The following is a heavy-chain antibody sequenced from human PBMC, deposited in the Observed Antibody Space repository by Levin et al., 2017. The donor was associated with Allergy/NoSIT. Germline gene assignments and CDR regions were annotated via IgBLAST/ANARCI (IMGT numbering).Heavy chain of an antibody. V-gene: IGHV4-30-2*01. J-gene: IGHJ4*02. CDR2: IYLSGST. CDR3: ARVAGYSYGYYFDY. CDR1: GGSISSGGYS. Sequence: SETLFLTCAVSGGSISSGGYSWSWIRQPPGKGLEWIGNIYLSGSTYYNPSLKSRVTISVDRSKNQFSLNLSSVTAADTAVYYCARVAGYSYGYYFDYWGQGTLVTVSS. D-gene: IGHD5-18*01.